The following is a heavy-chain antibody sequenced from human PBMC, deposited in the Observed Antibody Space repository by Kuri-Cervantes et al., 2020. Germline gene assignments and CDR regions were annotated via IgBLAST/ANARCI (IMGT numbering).Heavy chain of an antibody. V-gene: IGHV4-59*01. CDR2: IYHSGST. CDR3: ARGLHYDFWSGYYTPYGMDV. D-gene: IGHD3-3*01. Sequence: ESLKISCAASGFTFSSYSMSWIRQPPGKGLEWIGYIYHSGSTYYNPSLKSRVTISVDRSKNQFSLKLSSVTAADTAVYYCARGLHYDFWSGYYTPYGMDVWGQGTTVTVSS. CDR1: GFTFSSYS. J-gene: IGHJ6*02.